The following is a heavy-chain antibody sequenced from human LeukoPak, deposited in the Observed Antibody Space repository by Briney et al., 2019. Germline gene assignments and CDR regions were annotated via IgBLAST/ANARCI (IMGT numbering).Heavy chain of an antibody. V-gene: IGHV4-39*01. CDR3: ASLAVAGLSEGY. D-gene: IGHD6-19*01. J-gene: IGHJ4*02. Sequence: SETLSLTCTVSGGSISSNAYYWAWIRQPPGKGLEWIGSIYSSVSTYYNPSLKSRDTISVDTSKNQFSLRLSSVTAADTALYYCASLAVAGLSEGYWGQGTLVIVSS. CDR1: GGSISSNAYY. CDR2: IYSSVST.